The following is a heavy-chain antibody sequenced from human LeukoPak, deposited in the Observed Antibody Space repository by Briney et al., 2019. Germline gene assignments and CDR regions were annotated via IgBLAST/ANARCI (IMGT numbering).Heavy chain of an antibody. Sequence: SETLSLTCAVYGGSFSGYYWSWIRQPPGKGLEWIGEINHSGSTNYNPSLKSRVTISVDTSKNQFSLKLSSVTAADTAVYYCAKPTFYYDSSGYYYSPLHFDYWGQGTLVTVSS. CDR3: AKPTFYYDSSGYYYSPLHFDY. V-gene: IGHV4-34*01. D-gene: IGHD3-22*01. J-gene: IGHJ4*02. CDR2: INHSGST. CDR1: GGSFSGYY.